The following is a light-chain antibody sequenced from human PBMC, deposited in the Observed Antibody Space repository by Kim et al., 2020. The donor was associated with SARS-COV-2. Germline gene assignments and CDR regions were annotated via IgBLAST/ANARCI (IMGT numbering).Light chain of an antibody. Sequence: GTATLTCGSSTGAVTSSYYPYWFQQKPGQAPRSLIYGTNNKHSWTPARFSGSLLGGKAALTLSGVQPEDEADYYCLLYFSGAQHYVFGTGTKVTVL. CDR2: GTN. CDR3: LLYFSGAQHYV. CDR1: TGAVTSSYY. J-gene: IGLJ1*01. V-gene: IGLV7-43*01.